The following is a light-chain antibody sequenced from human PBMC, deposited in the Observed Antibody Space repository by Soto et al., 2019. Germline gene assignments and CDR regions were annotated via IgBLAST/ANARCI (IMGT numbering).Light chain of an antibody. CDR2: STS. CDR3: QQYGNSPWT. V-gene: IGKV3-20*01. CDR1: QRFGSSN. Sequence: EIVFTQSPGTLSLSPGERGTLSCRASQRFGSSNLAWYQQKPGQAPRLLIYSTSSRATGIPDRFSGSGSGTDFTLTISRLEPEDFAVYYCQQYGNSPWTFGQGTIVDIK. J-gene: IGKJ1*01.